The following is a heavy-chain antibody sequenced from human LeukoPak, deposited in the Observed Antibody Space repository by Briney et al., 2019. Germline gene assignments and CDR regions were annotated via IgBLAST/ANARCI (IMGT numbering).Heavy chain of an antibody. Sequence: PSETLSLTCTVSGGPISSSDYYWGWIRQPPGRGLEWIGTIYYSGSTSYNPSLKSRVTMSVDTPKNQFSLKVTSVTAADTAVYYCARHHRSGYYEVDYWGQGTLATVSS. J-gene: IGHJ4*02. D-gene: IGHD6-25*01. CDR3: ARHHRSGYYEVDY. CDR2: IYYSGST. CDR1: GGPISSSDYY. V-gene: IGHV4-39*01.